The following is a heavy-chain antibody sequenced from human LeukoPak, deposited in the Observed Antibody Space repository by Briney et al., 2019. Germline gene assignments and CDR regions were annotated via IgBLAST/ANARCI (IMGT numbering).Heavy chain of an antibody. J-gene: IGHJ4*02. CDR1: GFVFSSYA. CDR3: ARDKKGIDY. CDR2: ISSDSGTI. D-gene: IGHD3-10*01. Sequence: GGSLRLSCAASGFVFSSYAMNWVRQAPGKGLEWISYISSDSGTIHYADSMKGRFTISRDNARNSLYLQMNSLRAEDTAVYYCARDKKGIDYWGQGTLVTVSS. V-gene: IGHV3-48*01.